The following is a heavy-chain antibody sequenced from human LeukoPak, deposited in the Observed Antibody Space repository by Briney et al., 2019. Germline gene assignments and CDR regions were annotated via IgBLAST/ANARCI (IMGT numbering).Heavy chain of an antibody. CDR1: GGTFSSYA. D-gene: IGHD6-19*01. J-gene: IGHJ5*02. CDR3: ARQYSSDPKLDP. V-gene: IGHV1-69*04. CDR2: IIPILGIA. Sequence: SVKVSCKASGGTFSSYAISWVRQAPGQGLEWMGRIIPILGIANYAQKFQGRVTTTADKSTSTAYMELSSLRSEDTAVYYCARQYSSDPKLDPWGQGTLVTVSS.